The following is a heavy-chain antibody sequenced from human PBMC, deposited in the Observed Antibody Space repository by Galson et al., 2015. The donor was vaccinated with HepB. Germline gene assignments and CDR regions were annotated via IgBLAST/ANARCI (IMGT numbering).Heavy chain of an antibody. CDR3: ARTPNIYDWFRVGHAFDI. V-gene: IGHV4-59*08. Sequence: ETLSLTCPVSGGSISSYYWSWIRQPPGKGLEWIGYIYYSGSTNYNPSLKSRVTISVDTSKNQFSLKLSSVTAADTAVYYCARTPNIYDWFRVGHAFDIWGQGTMVTVSS. J-gene: IGHJ3*02. D-gene: IGHD3-9*01. CDR1: GGSISSYY. CDR2: IYYSGST.